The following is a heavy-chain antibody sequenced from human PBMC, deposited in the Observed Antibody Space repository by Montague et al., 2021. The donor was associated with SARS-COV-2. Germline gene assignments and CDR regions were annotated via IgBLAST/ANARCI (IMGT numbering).Heavy chain of an antibody. D-gene: IGHD3-10*01. CDR1: GDSISSYY. V-gene: IGHV4-39*01. Sequence: SETLSPTRSVSGDSISSYYYNWIRQPPGKGLEWIGSIYYSGSTYYNSSLKSRVTISVDTSKNQFSLKLNSVTAADTAVYYCARLVWFGELSSENWFDPWGQGTLVTVSS. CDR2: IYYSGST. CDR3: ARLVWFGELSSENWFDP. J-gene: IGHJ5*02.